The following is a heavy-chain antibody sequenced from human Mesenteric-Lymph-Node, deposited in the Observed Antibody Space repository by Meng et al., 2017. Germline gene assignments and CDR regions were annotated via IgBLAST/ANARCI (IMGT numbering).Heavy chain of an antibody. D-gene: IGHD2/OR15-2a*01. CDR1: GFTFSSYA. V-gene: IGHV3-23*01. Sequence: GGSLRLSCAASGFTFSSYAMSWVRQAAGKGLEWVSAIPGGAGSPSYADSVKGRFTISRDTSKNTLYLQMDSLRAEDTAVYYCAKKLSTGVGAFDHWGQGTLVTVSS. J-gene: IGHJ4*02. CDR2: IPGGAGSP. CDR3: AKKLSTGVGAFDH.